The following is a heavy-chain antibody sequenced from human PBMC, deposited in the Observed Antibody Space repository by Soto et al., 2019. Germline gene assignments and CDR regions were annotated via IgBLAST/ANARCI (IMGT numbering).Heavy chain of an antibody. V-gene: IGHV1-18*01. CDR1: DYTFTTYG. D-gene: IGHD3-16*01. CDR3: ARDKGDTDDPFDS. CDR2: INPYTGNT. J-gene: IGHJ4*02. Sequence: QVLLVQSGAEVKKPGASVQVSCKAPDYTFTTYGISWVRQAPAQGLERMGWINPYTGNTRNAQKFQGRVTMTRDTFTNTAYMELRSLRSDDTAVYYCARDKGDTDDPFDSWGPGTLVTVSS.